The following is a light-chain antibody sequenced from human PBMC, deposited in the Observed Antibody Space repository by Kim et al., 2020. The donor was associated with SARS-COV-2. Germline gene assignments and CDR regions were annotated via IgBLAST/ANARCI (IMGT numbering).Light chain of an antibody. CDR1: TSDGGAYNY. CDR3: SSYTTTSTSV. J-gene: IGLJ2*01. Sequence: HSITISCTGNTSDGGAYNYGSWYQQHQGKAPKLMIYDVTKRPSGVSNRFSGSKSGNTASLTISGLQAEDEADYYCSSYTTTSTSVFGGGTRLTVL. CDR2: DVT. V-gene: IGLV2-14*04.